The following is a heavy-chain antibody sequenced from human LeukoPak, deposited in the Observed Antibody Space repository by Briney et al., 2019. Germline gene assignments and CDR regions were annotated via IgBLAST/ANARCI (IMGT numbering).Heavy chain of an antibody. CDR2: INPNSGGT. V-gene: IGHV1-2*02. J-gene: IGHJ4*02. D-gene: IGHD3-10*01. Sequence: ASVKVSCKASGYIFTGYYMHWVRQAPGQGLEWMGWINPNSGGTNYAQKFQGRVTMTTDTSTSTAYMELSSLRSEDAAVYYCARDGTAGELFDYWGQGTLVTVSS. CDR3: ARDGTAGELFDY. CDR1: GYIFTGYY.